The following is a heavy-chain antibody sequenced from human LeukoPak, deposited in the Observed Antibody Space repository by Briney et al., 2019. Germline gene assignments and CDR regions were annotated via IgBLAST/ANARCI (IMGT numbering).Heavy chain of an antibody. CDR3: ARGQIAGETEDY. V-gene: IGHV4-30-4*01. D-gene: IGHD3-16*01. CDR1: GGSISSGDYY. J-gene: IGHJ4*02. CDR2: IYYSGST. Sequence: SQTVSLTCTVSGGSISSGDYYWSWIRQPPGKGLEWIGYIYYSGSTYYNPSLKSRVTISVDTSKNQFSLKLSSVTAADTAVYYCARGQIAGETEDYWGQGTLVTVSS.